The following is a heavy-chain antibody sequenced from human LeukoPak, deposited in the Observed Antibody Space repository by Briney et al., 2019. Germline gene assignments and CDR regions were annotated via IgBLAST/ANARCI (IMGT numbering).Heavy chain of an antibody. Sequence: SETLSLTCTVSGGSISSYYWSWIRQPPGKGLEWIGYIYYSGSTNYNPSLKSRVTISVDTSKNQFSLKLSSVTAADTAVYYCARDSRDNYGSGSYPYYWGQGTLVTVST. CDR1: GGSISSYY. V-gene: IGHV4-59*01. D-gene: IGHD3-10*01. CDR3: ARDSRDNYGSGSYPYY. J-gene: IGHJ4*02. CDR2: IYYSGST.